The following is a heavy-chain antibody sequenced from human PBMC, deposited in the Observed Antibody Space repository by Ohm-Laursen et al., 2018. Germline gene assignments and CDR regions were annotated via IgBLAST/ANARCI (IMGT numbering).Heavy chain of an antibody. J-gene: IGHJ4*01. Sequence: SETLSLTCNVSNAAMNSYTWNWIRQPAGRGLEWIGHISDRGRANYSPSLMSRLTISIDTSIKQFSLKLTSVTAADTAMYYCVGTGLLNGYDYWGHGTLVTVS. CDR1: NAAMNSYT. D-gene: IGHD3-9*01. CDR2: ISDRGRA. V-gene: IGHV4-4*07. CDR3: VGTGLLNGYDY.